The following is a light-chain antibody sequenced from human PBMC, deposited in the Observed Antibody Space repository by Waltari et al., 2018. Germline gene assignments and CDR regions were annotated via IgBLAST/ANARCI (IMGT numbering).Light chain of an antibody. J-gene: IGKJ1*01. V-gene: IGKV1-39*01. CDR2: AAS. Sequence: IRMTQSPSSLSASTGDRVTITCRASQSISTYLNWYQQKPGKAPKLLICAASILQSGVPSRFSGSGSGTDFTLTISSLQPEDFATFYCQQSYSSPRTFGQGTKVEIK. CDR3: QQSYSSPRT. CDR1: QSISTY.